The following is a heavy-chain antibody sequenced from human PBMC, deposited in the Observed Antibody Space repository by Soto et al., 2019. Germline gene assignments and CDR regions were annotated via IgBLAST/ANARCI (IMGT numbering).Heavy chain of an antibody. CDR3: AREPDYGDSQLDY. D-gene: IGHD4-17*01. V-gene: IGHV1-3*01. Sequence: ASVKVSCKASGYTFTSYAMHWVRQAPGQRLEWMGWINAGNGNTKYSQKFQGRVTITRDTSASTAYMELSSLRSEDTAVYYCAREPDYGDSQLDYWGQGTLVTVSS. CDR1: GYTFTSYA. CDR2: INAGNGNT. J-gene: IGHJ4*02.